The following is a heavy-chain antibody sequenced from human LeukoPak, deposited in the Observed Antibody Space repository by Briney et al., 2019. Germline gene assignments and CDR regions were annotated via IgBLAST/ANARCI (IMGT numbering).Heavy chain of an antibody. CDR1: GFTFSTYS. D-gene: IGHD5-18*01. CDR2: ISSSRSYI. CDR3: ARHLSGVTGYTYGRGIDY. V-gene: IGHV3-21*01. Sequence: GGSLRLSCAASGFTFSTYSMNWVRQAPGKGLEWVSAISSSRSYIYYADSVKGRFTISRDSAKTSLYLQMISLRAEDTAVYYCARHLSGVTGYTYGRGIDYWGQGTLVTVSS. J-gene: IGHJ4*02.